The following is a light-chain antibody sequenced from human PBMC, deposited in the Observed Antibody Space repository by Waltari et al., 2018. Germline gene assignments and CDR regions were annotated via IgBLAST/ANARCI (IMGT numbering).Light chain of an antibody. CDR2: AAS. CDR3: QQLHSYPRT. Sequence: DIELTQSTSFLSESVGDRVTITCRASQGIGSYLAWYQQKPGKAPTLLIYAASTLQSGVPSRFSGSYSGTEFTLTISSLQPEDFASYFCQQLHSYPRTFGGGTKMEI. CDR1: QGIGSY. J-gene: IGKJ4*01. V-gene: IGKV1-9*01.